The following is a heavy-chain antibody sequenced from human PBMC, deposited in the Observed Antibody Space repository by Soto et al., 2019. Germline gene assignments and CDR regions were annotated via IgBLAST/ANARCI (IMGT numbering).Heavy chain of an antibody. D-gene: IGHD6-19*01. V-gene: IGHV4-31*03. Sequence: SETLSLTCTVSGGSISSGGYYWSWIRQHPGKGLEWIGYIYYSGSTYYNPSLKSRVTISVDTSKNQFSLKLSSVTAADTAVYYCAREQWLDAFDIWGQGTMVTVSS. J-gene: IGHJ3*02. CDR2: IYYSGST. CDR3: AREQWLDAFDI. CDR1: GGSISSGGYY.